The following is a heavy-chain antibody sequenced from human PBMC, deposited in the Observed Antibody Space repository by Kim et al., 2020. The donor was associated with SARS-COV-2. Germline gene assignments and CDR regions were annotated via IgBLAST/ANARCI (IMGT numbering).Heavy chain of an antibody. CDR3: ARGYYASGFNWFDP. V-gene: IGHV4-34*01. D-gene: IGHD3-10*01. CDR2: INYSEST. Sequence: SETLSLTCAVYGGSFSDHYWSWIRQPPGKGLEWIGEINYSESTNYNPSLKSRVTISVDTSRNQVFLRLTSVTAADTAVYYCARGYYASGFNWFDPWGQGTLVTVSS. J-gene: IGHJ5*02. CDR1: GGSFSDHY.